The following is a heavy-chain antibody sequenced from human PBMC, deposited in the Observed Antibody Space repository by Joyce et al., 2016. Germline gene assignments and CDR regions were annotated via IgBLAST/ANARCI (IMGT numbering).Heavy chain of an antibody. CDR2: SNPNTGGT. CDR3: ARVVDPAKSFDY. J-gene: IGHJ4*02. CDR1: GYTFTGYY. D-gene: IGHD5-18*01. Sequence: QVQLVQSGAEVKRPGASVKVSCKASGYTFTGYYMHWVRQAPRQGLEWMGRSNPNTGGTDLAQKFQGRVTMTTDTTISTAYMELSSVNSDDTAVYFCARVVDPAKSFDYWGQGTLVTVSS. V-gene: IGHV1-2*06.